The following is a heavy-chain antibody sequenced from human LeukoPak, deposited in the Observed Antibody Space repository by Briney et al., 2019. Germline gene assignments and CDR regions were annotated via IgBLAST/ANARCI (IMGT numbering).Heavy chain of an antibody. CDR3: TTVKGVWYYYDSGFDY. J-gene: IGHJ4*02. CDR2: ISHTGSTM. Sequence: GGSLRLSCAASGFRFSSYSMNWVRQAPGKGLEWVSYISHTGSTMSYADSVKGRFTISRDNARNSLHLQMNSLKTEDTAVYYCTTVKGVWYYYDSGFDYWGQGTLVTVSS. CDR1: GFRFSSYS. D-gene: IGHD3-22*01. V-gene: IGHV3-48*04.